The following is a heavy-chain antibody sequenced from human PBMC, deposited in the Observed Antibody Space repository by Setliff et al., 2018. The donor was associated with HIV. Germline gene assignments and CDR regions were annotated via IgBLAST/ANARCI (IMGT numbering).Heavy chain of an antibody. CDR2: IFNSGQT. Sequence: PSETLSLTCAVSGYYISGGYYWCWIRQSPGKGLEWIGCIFNSGQTYYNPSLNSRIAISMDTSENQFSLKLTSVTAADTAVYYCARGRINYYDSSAYSFDYWGQGMLVTVSS. J-gene: IGHJ4*02. CDR3: ARGRINYYDSSAYSFDY. CDR1: GYYISGGYY. D-gene: IGHD3-22*01. V-gene: IGHV4-38-2*01.